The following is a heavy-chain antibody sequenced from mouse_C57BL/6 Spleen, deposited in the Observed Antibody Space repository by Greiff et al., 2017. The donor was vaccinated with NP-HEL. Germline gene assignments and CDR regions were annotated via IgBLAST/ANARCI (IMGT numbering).Heavy chain of an antibody. V-gene: IGHV5-17*01. CDR2: ISSGSSTI. CDR3: ARRAYYSNYVYFDV. Sequence: EVKLVESGGGLVKPGGSLKLSCAASGFTFSDYGMHWVRQAPEKGLEWVAYISSGSSTIYYADTVKGRFTISRDNAKNTLFLQMTSLRSEDTAMYYCARRAYYSNYVYFDVWGTGTTVTVSS. J-gene: IGHJ1*03. D-gene: IGHD2-5*01. CDR1: GFTFSDYG.